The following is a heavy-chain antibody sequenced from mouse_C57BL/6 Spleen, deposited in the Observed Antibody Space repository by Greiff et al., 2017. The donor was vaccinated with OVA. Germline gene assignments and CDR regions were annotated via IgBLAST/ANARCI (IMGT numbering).Heavy chain of an antibody. CDR3: AREIHFITTVVADYAMDY. D-gene: IGHD1-1*01. CDR1: GYSITSGYY. V-gene: IGHV3-6*01. Sequence: ESGPGLVKPSQSLSLSCSVTGYSITSGYYWNWIRQFPGNKLEWMGYISYDGSNNYNPSLKNRISITRDTSKNPFFLKLNSVTTEDTATYYCAREIHFITTVVADYAMDYWGQGTSVTVSS. CDR2: ISYDGSN. J-gene: IGHJ4*01.